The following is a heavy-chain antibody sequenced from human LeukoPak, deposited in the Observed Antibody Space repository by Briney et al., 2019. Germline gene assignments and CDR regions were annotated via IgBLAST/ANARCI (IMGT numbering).Heavy chain of an antibody. CDR1: GGSISSYY. Sequence: SETLSLTCTVSGGSISSYYWSWIRQPPGKGLEWIGYIYYSGSTNYNPSLKSRVTISVDTSKKQFSLKLSSVTAADTAVYYCARQGGGFWYFDLWGRGTLVTVSS. J-gene: IGHJ2*01. CDR2: IYYSGST. V-gene: IGHV4-59*08. CDR3: ARQGGGFWYFDL. D-gene: IGHD6-25*01.